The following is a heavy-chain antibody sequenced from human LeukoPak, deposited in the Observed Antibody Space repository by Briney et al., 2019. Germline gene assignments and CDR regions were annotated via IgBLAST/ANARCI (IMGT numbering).Heavy chain of an antibody. CDR3: ARLPRKDYYDSSALPADY. D-gene: IGHD3-22*01. Sequence: GGSLRLSCAASGFTFSSYAMSWVRQAPGKGLEWVSSISSSSTYIYYADSVKGRFTISRDNAKNSVYLQMNSLRAEDTAVYYCARLPRKDYYDSSALPADYWGQGTLVTVSS. CDR2: ISSSSTYI. J-gene: IGHJ4*02. V-gene: IGHV3-21*06. CDR1: GFTFSSYA.